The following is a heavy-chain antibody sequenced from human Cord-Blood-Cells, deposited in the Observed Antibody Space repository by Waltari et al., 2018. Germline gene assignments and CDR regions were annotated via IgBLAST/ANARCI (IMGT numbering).Heavy chain of an antibody. J-gene: IGHJ4*02. CDR3: ARAPGAARPGGDY. Sequence: QVQLVQSGAEVKKPGASVKVSFKASGYTFTSYAIHRVRQATGQGLEWMGWMNPNSGNTGYAQKFQGRVTMTRNTSISTAYMELSSLRSEDTAVYYCARAPGAARPGGDYWGQGTLVTVSS. CDR2: MNPNSGNT. CDR1: GYTFTSYA. D-gene: IGHD6-6*01. V-gene: IGHV1-8*01.